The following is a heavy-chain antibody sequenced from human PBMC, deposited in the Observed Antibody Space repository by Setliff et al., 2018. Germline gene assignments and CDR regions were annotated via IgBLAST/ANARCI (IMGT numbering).Heavy chain of an antibody. J-gene: IGHJ4*02. CDR2: IYYSGST. D-gene: IGHD3-3*01. CDR3: ARRATYYNFWSGYYDY. Sequence: SETLSLTCTVSGGSISSSSYYWGWFRQPPGKGLEWIGSIYYSGSTYYNPSLKSRVTISVDTSKNQFSLKLSSVTAADTGVYYCARRATYYNFWSGYYDYWGQGTLVTVSS. V-gene: IGHV4-39*07. CDR1: GGSISSSSYY.